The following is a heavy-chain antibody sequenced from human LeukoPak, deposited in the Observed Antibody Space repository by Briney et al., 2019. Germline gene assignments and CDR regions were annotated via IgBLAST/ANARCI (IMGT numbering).Heavy chain of an antibody. D-gene: IGHD2/OR15-2a*01. V-gene: IGHV4-39*02. CDR2: IYYSGNT. Sequence: PSETLSLTCTVSGGSISISGYYWGWIRQPPGKGLEWIGSIYYSGNTYYNPSLRSRVTISLDTFRNHFTLNLSSVTAADTAMYYCARGGLNSLLPYWGQGTLVAVSS. CDR1: GGSISISGYY. CDR3: ARGGLNSLLPY. J-gene: IGHJ4*02.